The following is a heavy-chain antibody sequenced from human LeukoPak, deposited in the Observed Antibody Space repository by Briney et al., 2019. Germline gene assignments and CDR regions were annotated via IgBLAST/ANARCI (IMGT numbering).Heavy chain of an antibody. J-gene: IGHJ4*02. D-gene: IGHD3-10*01. CDR1: GFTFSSYA. CDR2: ISGSGGST. Sequence: GGSLRLSCAASGFTFSSYAMSWVRQAPRKGLEWVSAISGSGGSTNYADSVKGRFTISRDNSKNTLYLQMNSLRAEDTAVYYCAKFPGYYGSGSYSRAFDYWGQGTLVTVSS. V-gene: IGHV3-23*01. CDR3: AKFPGYYGSGSYSRAFDY.